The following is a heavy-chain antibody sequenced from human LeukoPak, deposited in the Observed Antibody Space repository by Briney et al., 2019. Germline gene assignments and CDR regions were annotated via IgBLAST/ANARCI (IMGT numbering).Heavy chain of an antibody. CDR3: ARDRAGGYYGSGSS. CDR2: ISSSSSYI. D-gene: IGHD3-10*01. CDR1: GFTFSSYS. V-gene: IGHV3-21*01. J-gene: IGHJ5*02. Sequence: GRSLRLSCAASGFTFSSYSMNWVRHAPGEGLECGSSISSSSSYIYYADSVKGRFTISRDNAKNSLYLQMSSLRAEDTAVYYCARDRAGGYYGSGSSWGQGTLVTVSS.